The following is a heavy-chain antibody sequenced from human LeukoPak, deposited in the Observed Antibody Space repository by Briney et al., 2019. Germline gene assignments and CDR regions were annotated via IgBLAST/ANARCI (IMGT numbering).Heavy chain of an antibody. CDR1: GGSFSGYY. D-gene: IGHD5-18*01. CDR2: INHSGST. Sequence: TSETLSLTCAVYGGSFSGYYWSWIRQPPGKGLEWIGEINHSGSTNYNPSLKSRVTISVDTSKNQFSLKLSSVTAADTAVYYCASYTAGGGGLDHWGQGTLVTVSS. CDR3: ASYTAGGGGLDH. V-gene: IGHV4-34*01. J-gene: IGHJ4*02.